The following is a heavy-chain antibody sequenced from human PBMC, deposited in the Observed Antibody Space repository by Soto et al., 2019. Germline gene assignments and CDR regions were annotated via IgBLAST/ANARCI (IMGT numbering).Heavy chain of an antibody. D-gene: IGHD1-1*01. Sequence: EVQLVETGGGLIQPGGSLRLSCTASGFTVSSNYMTWVRQAPGKGLEWVSVIYSGGNTYYAASVKGRFTSARDKSKNTLYIQRNSLRAEDTAVYYCAGATGRYWGQGTLVTVSS. CDR1: GFTVSSNY. V-gene: IGHV3-53*02. J-gene: IGHJ4*02. CDR3: AGATGRY. CDR2: IYSGGNT.